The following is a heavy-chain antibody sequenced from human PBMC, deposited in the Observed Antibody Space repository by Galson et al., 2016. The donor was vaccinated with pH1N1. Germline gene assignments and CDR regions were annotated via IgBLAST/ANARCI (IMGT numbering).Heavy chain of an antibody. CDR3: ATGDSSSADFLVGYRSYFDY. CDR2: ITPAFGTA. J-gene: IGHJ4*02. D-gene: IGHD2-8*02. CDR1: GDTFRTHT. Sequence: SVKVSCKASGDTFRTHTFNWVRQAPGQGLEWMGRITPAFGTADYAQKFQGRVAVTADKSTSTVYMETLSSLRSEDTAVYYCATGDSSSADFLVGYRSYFDYWGQGTLVTVSS. V-gene: IGHV1-69*08.